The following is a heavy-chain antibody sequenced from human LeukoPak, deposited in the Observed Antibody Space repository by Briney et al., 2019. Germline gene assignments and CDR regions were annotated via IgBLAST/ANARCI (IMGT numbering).Heavy chain of an antibody. V-gene: IGHV3-33*01. J-gene: IGHJ4*02. CDR3: ARDRGVPAATTPDY. D-gene: IGHD2-2*01. Sequence: GRSLRLSCAASGFTFSSYGMHWVRQAPGKGLEWVAVIWYDGSNKYYADSVKGRFTISRDNSKNTLYLQMNSLRAEDTAVYYCARDRGVPAATTPDYWGQGTLVTVSS. CDR2: IWYDGSNK. CDR1: GFTFSSYG.